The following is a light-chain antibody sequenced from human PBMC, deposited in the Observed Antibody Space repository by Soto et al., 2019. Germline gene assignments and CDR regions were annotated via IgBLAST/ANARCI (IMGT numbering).Light chain of an antibody. CDR3: TSYTSSSTYV. Sequence: QSVLTQPASVSGSPGQSIAISCTGTSSDVGGYKYVSWYQQHPGKAPKLMIYDVSNRPSGVSDRFSGSKSGNTASLTISGLQAEDEADYYCTSYTSSSTYVFGTGTKLNVL. CDR2: DVS. V-gene: IGLV2-14*01. CDR1: SSDVGGYKY. J-gene: IGLJ1*01.